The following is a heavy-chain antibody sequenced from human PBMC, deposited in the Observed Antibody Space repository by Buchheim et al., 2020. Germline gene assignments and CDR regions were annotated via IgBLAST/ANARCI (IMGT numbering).Heavy chain of an antibody. J-gene: IGHJ4*02. CDR2: ISKTGPSI. V-gene: IGHV3-48*01. Sequence: DVQLVESGGGLVQPGGSLRLSCTASGFIFSDYSMNWVRRAPGKGLEWVSHISKTGPSIYYADSLIGRFTISRDHSKNSFFLQMNSLTVDDTAVYYCAREPSGSGWYEAYWGQGAL. D-gene: IGHD6-19*01. CDR1: GFIFSDYS. CDR3: AREPSGSGWYEAY.